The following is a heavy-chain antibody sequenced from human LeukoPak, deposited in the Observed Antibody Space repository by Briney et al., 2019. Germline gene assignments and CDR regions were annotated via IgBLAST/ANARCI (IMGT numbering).Heavy chain of an antibody. CDR2: IAGDSGST. J-gene: IGHJ4*02. Sequence: GGSLRLSCAASEFTFSTYVMSWVRQAPGRGLEWVSAIAGDSGSTYHADSVKGRFTISRDNSKNTLYLQMNSLRAEDTAVYYCANIPVGGYSYGEIDYWGQGTLVTVSS. CDR1: EFTFSTYV. V-gene: IGHV3-23*01. D-gene: IGHD5-18*01. CDR3: ANIPVGGYSYGEIDY.